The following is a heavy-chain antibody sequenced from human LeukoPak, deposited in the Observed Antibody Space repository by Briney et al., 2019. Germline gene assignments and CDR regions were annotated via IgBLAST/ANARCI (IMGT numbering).Heavy chain of an antibody. J-gene: IGHJ2*01. CDR1: GYTFTSYG. Sequence: ASVKVSCKASGYTFTSYGISWVRQAPGQGLEWMGWISAYDGNTNYAQKLQGRVTMTTDTSTSTAYMELRSLRSDDTAVYYCARDHYSVLLWSGELGAYWYFDLWGRGTLVTVSS. CDR2: ISAYDGNT. V-gene: IGHV1-18*01. D-gene: IGHD3-10*01. CDR3: ARDHYSVLLWSGELGAYWYFDL.